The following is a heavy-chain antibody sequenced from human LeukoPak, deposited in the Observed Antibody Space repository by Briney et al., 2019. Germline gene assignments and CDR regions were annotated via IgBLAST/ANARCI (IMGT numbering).Heavy chain of an antibody. J-gene: IGHJ4*02. D-gene: IGHD3-22*01. CDR1: GGSISSGSYY. V-gene: IGHV4-39*07. Sequence: SETLSLTCTVSGGSISSGSYYWGWIRQPPGKGLEWIGSFYYSGSTHYNPSLKSRVTISLDTSKNQFSLRLSSVTAADTAVYYCARDSPYYYDTSGYTHWGQGTLVTVSS. CDR2: FYYSGST. CDR3: ARDSPYYYDTSGYTH.